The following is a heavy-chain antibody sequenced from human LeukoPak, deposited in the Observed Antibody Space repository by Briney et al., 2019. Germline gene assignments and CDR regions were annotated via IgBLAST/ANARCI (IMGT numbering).Heavy chain of an antibody. CDR2: ISYDGSNK. V-gene: IGHV3-30-3*01. J-gene: IGHJ6*02. CDR1: GFTFSSYA. D-gene: IGHD2-2*01. Sequence: PGGSLRLSCAASGFTFSSYAMHWVRQAPGKGLEWVAVISYDGSNKYYADSVKGRSTISRDNSKNTLYLQMNSLRAEDTAVYYCARDIVVVPDYYYGMDVWGQGTTVTASS. CDR3: ARDIVVVPDYYYGMDV.